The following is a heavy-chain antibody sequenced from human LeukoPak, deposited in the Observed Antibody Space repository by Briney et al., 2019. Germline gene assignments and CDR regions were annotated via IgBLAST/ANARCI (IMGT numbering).Heavy chain of an antibody. CDR1: GFTVSSNY. CDR2: INSGGST. CDR3: ARYYYDSSGYYSAPDAFDI. D-gene: IGHD3-22*01. V-gene: IGHV3-53*01. J-gene: IGHJ3*02. Sequence: GGSLRLSCAASGFTVSSNYMSWVRQAPGKGLEWVSVINSGGSTYYADSVKGRFTISRDNSKNTLYLQMNSLRAEDTAVYYCARYYYDSSGYYSAPDAFDIWGQGTMVTVSS.